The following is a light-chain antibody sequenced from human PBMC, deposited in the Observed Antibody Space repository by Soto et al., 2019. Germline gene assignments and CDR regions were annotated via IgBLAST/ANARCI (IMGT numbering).Light chain of an antibody. CDR2: DAS. CDR3: QQYVSSST. CDR1: PSIGNS. J-gene: IGKJ1*01. V-gene: IGKV3-11*01. Sequence: ETVSAQSPGTLSLSPGGRATLSCRASPSIGNSLAWYKHRPGQAPSLLIYDASNRATGIPARFSGSGSGTVFTLTIGSLEPEDFAVYYCQQYVSSSTFGQGTPVEIK.